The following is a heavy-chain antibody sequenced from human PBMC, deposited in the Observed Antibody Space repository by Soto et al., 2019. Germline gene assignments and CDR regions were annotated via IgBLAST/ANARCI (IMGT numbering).Heavy chain of an antibody. CDR1: GFTFSSYG. J-gene: IGHJ4*02. CDR2: IWYGGGNK. D-gene: IGHD6-13*01. Sequence: PGGSLRLSCAASGFTFSSYGMHWVRQAPGKGLEWVAVIWYGGGNKYYADSVKGRFTISRDNSKNTLYLQMNSLRAEDTAVYYCAKPVKRSGIAAAGYFDYWGQGTLVTVSS. V-gene: IGHV3-33*06. CDR3: AKPVKRSGIAAAGYFDY.